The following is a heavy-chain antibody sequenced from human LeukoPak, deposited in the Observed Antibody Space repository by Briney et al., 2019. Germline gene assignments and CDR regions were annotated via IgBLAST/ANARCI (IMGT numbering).Heavy chain of an antibody. CDR2: IYYSGTT. Sequence: PSETLSLTCTVSGGSISSYYWYWIRQPPGKGLEWIGYIYYSGTTNYNPSLKSRVTISVDTSKNQFSLKLSSVTAADTAVYYCARDGYYYGSRKAPKDYYYYGMDVWGKGTTVTVSS. CDR3: ARDGYYYGSRKAPKDYYYYGMDV. J-gene: IGHJ6*04. V-gene: IGHV4-59*01. D-gene: IGHD3-10*01. CDR1: GGSISSYY.